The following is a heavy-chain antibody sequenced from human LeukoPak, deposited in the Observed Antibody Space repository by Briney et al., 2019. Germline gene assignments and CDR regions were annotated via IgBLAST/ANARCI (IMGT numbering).Heavy chain of an antibody. CDR3: AARTRDGYCSGGSCYDP. V-gene: IGHV3-30*02. J-gene: IGHJ5*02. CDR2: IHYDGYTT. D-gene: IGHD2-15*01. CDR1: GFTFDDYA. Sequence: GGSLRLSCAASGFTFDDYAMHWVRQAPGSGLEWLAYIHYDGYTTNYADSVKGRFTISRENSKNTLYLQMNSLRTEDTAVYYCAARTRDGYCSGGSCYDPWGQGTLVTVSS.